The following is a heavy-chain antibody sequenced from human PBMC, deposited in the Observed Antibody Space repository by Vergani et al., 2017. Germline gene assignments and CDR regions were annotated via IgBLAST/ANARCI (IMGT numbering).Heavy chain of an antibody. J-gene: IGHJ5*02. Sequence: QVQLQESGPGLVKPSQTLSLTCTVSGGSISSGDYYWSWIRQPPGKGLEWIGYIYYSGSTYYNPSLKSRVTISVDTSKNQFSLKLSSVTAADTAVYYCARWAGGMTMIPSGGFDPWGQGTLVSVSS. CDR3: ARWAGGMTMIPSGGFDP. D-gene: IGHD3-22*01. CDR2: IYYSGST. V-gene: IGHV4-30-4*08. CDR1: GGSISSGDYY.